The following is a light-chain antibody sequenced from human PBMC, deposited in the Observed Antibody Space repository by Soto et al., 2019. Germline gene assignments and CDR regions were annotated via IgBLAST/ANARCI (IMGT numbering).Light chain of an antibody. CDR2: DNN. J-gene: IGLJ1*01. V-gene: IGLV1-51*01. CDR3: GTWDSSLSAYV. Sequence: QSVLTQPPSVSAAPGQKITISCSGSSSNIGNKYVSWYQQLPGTAPKLLIYDNNKRPSGIPDRVSGSKSGTSATLGITGLQTGDEADDYCGTWDSSLSAYVFGTGTKVTVL. CDR1: SSNIGNKY.